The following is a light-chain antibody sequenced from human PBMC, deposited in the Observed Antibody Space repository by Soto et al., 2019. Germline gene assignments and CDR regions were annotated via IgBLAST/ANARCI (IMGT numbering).Light chain of an antibody. V-gene: IGKV1-9*01. CDR2: AAS. CDR1: QDINTY. Sequence: DIQLTQSPSFLSASVGDRVTITCRASQDINTYLAWYQQKPGKAPKLLIFAASTLQNGVPSRFSGSGSGTEFTVTITSLQPEDFANYYCQQRTSYPITFGQGTRLEIK. CDR3: QQRTSYPIT. J-gene: IGKJ5*01.